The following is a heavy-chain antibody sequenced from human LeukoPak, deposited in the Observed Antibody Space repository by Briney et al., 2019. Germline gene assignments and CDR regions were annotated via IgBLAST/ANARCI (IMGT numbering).Heavy chain of an antibody. J-gene: IGHJ6*03. CDR2: INPSGGST. D-gene: IGHD3-10*01. CDR3: ARDQDYYGSGSQGVGYYYYYMDV. CDR1: GYTFTSYY. V-gene: IGHV1-46*01. Sequence: GASVKVSCKASGYTFTSYYMHWVRQAPGQGLEWMGIINPSGGSTSYAQKFQGRVTMTRDTSTSTVYMELSSLRSEDTAVYYCARDQDYYGSGSQGVGYYYYYMDVWGKGTTVTVSS.